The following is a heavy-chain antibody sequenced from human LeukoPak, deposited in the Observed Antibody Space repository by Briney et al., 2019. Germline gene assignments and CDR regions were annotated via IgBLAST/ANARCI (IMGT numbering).Heavy chain of an antibody. CDR1: GGSISSYY. Sequence: SETLSLTCTVSGGSISSYYWSWIRQPPGKGLEWIGYIYYSGSTNYNPSLKSRVTISVDTSKNQFSLKLSSVTAADTAVYYCARGKRITMVRGVDLFDYWGQGTLVTVSS. V-gene: IGHV4-59*12. D-gene: IGHD3-10*01. J-gene: IGHJ4*02. CDR2: IYYSGST. CDR3: ARGKRITMVRGVDLFDY.